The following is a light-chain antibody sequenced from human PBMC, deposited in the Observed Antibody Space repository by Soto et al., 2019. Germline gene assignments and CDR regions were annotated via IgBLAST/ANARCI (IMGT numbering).Light chain of an antibody. CDR3: QQRSKWPLT. CDR2: DAS. CDR1: QSVGTY. J-gene: IGKJ4*01. Sequence: EIVLTQSPATLSLSPGERATLSCRASQSVGTYLGWYQQKPGQAPRLLIFDASNRATGIPARFSGSGSGTDFTLTISSLEPEDFAVYSCQQRSKWPLTFGGGTKVEIK. V-gene: IGKV3-11*01.